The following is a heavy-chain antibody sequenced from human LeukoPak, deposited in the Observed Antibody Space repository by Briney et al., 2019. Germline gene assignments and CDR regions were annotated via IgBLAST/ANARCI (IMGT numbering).Heavy chain of an antibody. CDR1: GGSISSSSYY. CDR3: ARSGVEMATIYLFKLNSEYYFDY. CDR2: IYYSGST. V-gene: IGHV4-39*01. D-gene: IGHD5-24*01. Sequence: PSETLSLTCTVSGGSISSSSYYWGWIRQPPGKGLEWIGSIYYSGSTYYNPSLKSRVTISVDTSKNQFSLKLSSVTAADTAVYYCARSGVEMATIYLFKLNSEYYFDYWGQGTLVTVSS. J-gene: IGHJ4*02.